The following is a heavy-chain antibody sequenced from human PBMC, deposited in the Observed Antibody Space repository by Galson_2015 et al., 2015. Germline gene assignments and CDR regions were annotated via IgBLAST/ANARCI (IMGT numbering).Heavy chain of an antibody. D-gene: IGHD3-22*01. V-gene: IGHV4-59*01. J-gene: IGHJ4*02. CDR2: MFYSGST. Sequence: ETLSLTCTVSGGSISSYSWNWIRQSPGKGLEWIGYMFYSGSTNYNPSLRSRVTMSVDTSKNQFSLKLTSVTAADTAVYYCARLITYDYDSSGYFGLDYWGQGTLVTVSS. CDR3: ARLITYDYDSSGYFGLDY. CDR1: GGSISSYS.